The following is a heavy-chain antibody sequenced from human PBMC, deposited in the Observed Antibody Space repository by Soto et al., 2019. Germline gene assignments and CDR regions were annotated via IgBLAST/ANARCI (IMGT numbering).Heavy chain of an antibody. Sequence: EVQVVESGGGLVQPGGSLRLSCVVSGLTFSSYWRSWVRQVPGKGLEWVANIKEDGSEKYYVDSVRGRFTISRDNAKNSLYLQMTSLRAEDTAVYYCARAYNWGQGTLVTVSS. CDR2: IKEDGSEK. J-gene: IGHJ4*02. V-gene: IGHV3-7*04. CDR3: ARAYN. CDR1: GLTFSSYW.